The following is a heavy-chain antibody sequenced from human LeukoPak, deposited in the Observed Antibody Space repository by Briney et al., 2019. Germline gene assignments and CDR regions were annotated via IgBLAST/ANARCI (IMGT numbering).Heavy chain of an antibody. Sequence: GGSLRLSCAASGFTFDDYAMHWVRQAPGKGLEWVSGISWNSGSIGYADSVKGRFTISRDNAKNSLYLQMNSLRAEDTAVYYCARQKSGYRDYWGQGTLVTVSS. V-gene: IGHV3-9*01. CDR3: ARQKSGYRDY. D-gene: IGHD5-12*01. CDR2: ISWNSGSI. J-gene: IGHJ4*02. CDR1: GFTFDDYA.